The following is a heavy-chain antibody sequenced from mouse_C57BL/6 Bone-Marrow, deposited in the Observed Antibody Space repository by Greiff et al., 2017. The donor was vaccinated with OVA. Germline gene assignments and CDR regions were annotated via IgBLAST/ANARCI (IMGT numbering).Heavy chain of an antibody. CDR3: TRGDYYGGFDY. Sequence: VQLQQSGAELVRPGASVTLSCKASGYTFTDYEMHWVKQTPVHGLEWIGAIDPETGGNAYNQKFKGKAILTADKSSSTAYMELRSLTSEDSAVYYCTRGDYYGGFDYWGQGTTLTVSS. CDR2: IDPETGGN. D-gene: IGHD1-1*01. V-gene: IGHV1-15*01. J-gene: IGHJ2*01. CDR1: GYTFTDYE.